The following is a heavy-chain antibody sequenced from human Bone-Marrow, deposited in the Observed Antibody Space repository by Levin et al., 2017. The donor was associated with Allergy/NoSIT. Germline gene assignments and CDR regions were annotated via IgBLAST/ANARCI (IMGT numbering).Heavy chain of an antibody. CDR1: GGTFSSYA. J-gene: IGHJ4*02. CDR3: ARGTRSWREFYGSGSYLPPAGAFDY. D-gene: IGHD3-10*01. Sequence: EASVKVSCKASGGTFSSYAISWVRQAPGQGLEWMGGIIPIFGTANYAQKFQGRVTITADESTSTAYMELSSLRSEDTAVYYCARGTRSWREFYGSGSYLPPAGAFDYWGQGTLVSVSS. V-gene: IGHV1-69*13. CDR2: IIPIFGTA.